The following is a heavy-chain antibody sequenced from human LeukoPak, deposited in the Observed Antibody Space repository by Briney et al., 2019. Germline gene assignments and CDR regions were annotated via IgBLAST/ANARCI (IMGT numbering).Heavy chain of an antibody. CDR3: AKAPVTSCRGAYCYPFDS. CDR1: GFTFSSYV. D-gene: IGHD2-21*01. J-gene: IGHJ4*02. CDR2: ISYDGSNE. V-gene: IGHV3-30*04. Sequence: PGRSLRLSCASSGFTFSSYVMHWVRQAPGKGLEWVAIISYDGSNEYYADSVRGRFTISRDNSKNTLYLQMNSLRAEDAAVYFCAKAPVTSCRGAYCYPFDSWGQGTLVTVSS.